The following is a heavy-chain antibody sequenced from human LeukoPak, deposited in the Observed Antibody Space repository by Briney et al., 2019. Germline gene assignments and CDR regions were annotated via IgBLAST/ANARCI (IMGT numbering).Heavy chain of an antibody. Sequence: ASVKVSCKASGGTFSSYAISWVRQAPGQGLEWMGGIIPIFGTANYAQKFQGRVTITADESTSTAYMELSSLRSEDTAVYYCARDIGRGYYDYVWGSYRHPYYFDYWGQGTLVTVSS. V-gene: IGHV1-69*01. D-gene: IGHD3-16*02. J-gene: IGHJ4*02. CDR2: IIPIFGTA. CDR1: GGTFSSYA. CDR3: ARDIGRGYYDYVWGSYRHPYYFDY.